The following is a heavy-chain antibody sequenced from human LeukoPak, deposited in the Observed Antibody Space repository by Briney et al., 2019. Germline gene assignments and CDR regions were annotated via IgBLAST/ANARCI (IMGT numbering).Heavy chain of an antibody. J-gene: IGHJ4*02. D-gene: IGHD3-9*01. Sequence: GGSLRLSCAASGFTFSSYAMSWVRQAPGKGLEWVSGISGSGGSTYYADSVKGRFTISRDNSKNTLYLQMNSLRAEDTAVYYCPKVKRSYYDILTGYSTYYFDCWGQGTLVTVSS. CDR3: PKVKRSYYDILTGYSTYYFDC. CDR1: GFTFSSYA. V-gene: IGHV3-23*01. CDR2: ISGSGGST.